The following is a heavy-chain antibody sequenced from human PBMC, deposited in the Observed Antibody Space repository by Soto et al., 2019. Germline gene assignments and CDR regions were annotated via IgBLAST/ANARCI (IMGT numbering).Heavy chain of an antibody. CDR3: AAYGIAVAGSYAFDI. V-gene: IGHV3-66*01. Sequence: EVQLVESGGGLVQPGGSLRPSCAASGFTVSSNYMSWVRQAPGKGLEWVSVIYSGGSTYYADSVKGRFTISRDNSKNTLYHQMNSLRAEDTAVYYCAAYGIAVAGSYAFDIWGQGTMVTVSS. D-gene: IGHD6-19*01. CDR1: GFTVSSNY. J-gene: IGHJ3*02. CDR2: IYSGGST.